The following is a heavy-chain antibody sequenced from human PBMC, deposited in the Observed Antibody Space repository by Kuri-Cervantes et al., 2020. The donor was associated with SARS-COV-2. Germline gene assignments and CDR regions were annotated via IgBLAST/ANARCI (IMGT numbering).Heavy chain of an antibody. CDR3: ARMGEPYYMDV. Sequence: GESLKISCAASGFTFRSYAMHWVRQAPGKGLEYVSAISSNGGSTYYANSVKGRFTISRDNSKNTLYLQMGSLRAEDMAVYYCARMGEPYYMDVWGKGTTVTVSS. V-gene: IGHV3-64*01. D-gene: IGHD3-16*01. CDR2: ISSNGGST. CDR1: GFTFRSYA. J-gene: IGHJ6*03.